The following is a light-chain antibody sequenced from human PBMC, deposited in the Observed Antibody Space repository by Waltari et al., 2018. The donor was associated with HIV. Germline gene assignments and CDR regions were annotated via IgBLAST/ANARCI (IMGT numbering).Light chain of an antibody. Sequence: EIVMTQSPATLSVSPGERATLSCRASQSVSSNSAWYQHKPGQAPRLLIYDASTRATGIPARFSGSGSGTEFTLTISSLQSEDFAVYYCQQYNSWPGTFGQGTKVEIK. J-gene: IGKJ1*01. CDR2: DAS. CDR1: QSVSSN. CDR3: QQYNSWPGT. V-gene: IGKV3-15*01.